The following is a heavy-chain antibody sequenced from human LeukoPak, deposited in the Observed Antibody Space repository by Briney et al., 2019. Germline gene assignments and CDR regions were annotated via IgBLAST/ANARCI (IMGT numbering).Heavy chain of an antibody. CDR3: AKDGLVGAYFDS. J-gene: IGHJ4*02. CDR1: GGSISNYY. Sequence: SETLSLTCIVSGGSISNYYWSWIRQPAGKGLEWIGRIYTGGNTNPNPSLKSRVTMSVDTSKNQLSLKLSSVTAADTAVYYCAKDGLVGAYFDSWGQGILVTVSS. CDR2: IYTGGNT. V-gene: IGHV4-4*07. D-gene: IGHD1-26*01.